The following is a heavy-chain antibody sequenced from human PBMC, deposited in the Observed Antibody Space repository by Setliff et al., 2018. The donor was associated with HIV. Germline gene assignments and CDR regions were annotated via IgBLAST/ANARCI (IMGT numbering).Heavy chain of an antibody. CDR2: IYHTGIT. V-gene: IGHV4-39*01. CDR1: SLTRTPYY. CDR3: VTSSSWSSRLNF. Sequence: SLTRTPYYWGWIRQPPGKGLEWIGSIYHTGITYDNPSLKSRVTISVDTSKNQVSLSLTSVTAADTAVYYCVTSSSWSSRLNFWGQGTLVTVSS. J-gene: IGHJ4*02. D-gene: IGHD6-13*01.